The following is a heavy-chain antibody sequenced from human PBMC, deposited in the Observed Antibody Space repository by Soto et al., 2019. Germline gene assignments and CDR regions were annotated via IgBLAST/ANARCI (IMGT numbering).Heavy chain of an antibody. Sequence: EVPLVESGGGLVKPGGSLRLSCAASGFTFSSYSMNWVRQAPGKGLEWVSSISSSSSYIYYADSVKGRFTISRDNAKNSLYLQMNSLRAEDTAVYYCARMYSSSWWPFDYWGQGTLVTVSS. J-gene: IGHJ4*02. CDR1: GFTFSSYS. V-gene: IGHV3-21*01. D-gene: IGHD6-13*01. CDR3: ARMYSSSWWPFDY. CDR2: ISSSSSYI.